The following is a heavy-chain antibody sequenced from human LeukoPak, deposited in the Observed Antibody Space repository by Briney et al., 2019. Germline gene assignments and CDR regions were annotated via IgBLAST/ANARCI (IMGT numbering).Heavy chain of an antibody. V-gene: IGHV3-9*01. D-gene: IGHD3-9*01. Sequence: PGGSLRLSCAASGFTFDDYAMHWVRQAPGKGLEWVSGISWNSDSIGYADSVKGRFTISRDNAKNPLYLQMNSLRAEDTALYYCAKDSFLYYDILTGYFDYWGQGTLVTVSS. J-gene: IGHJ4*02. CDR3: AKDSFLYYDILTGYFDY. CDR1: GFTFDDYA. CDR2: ISWNSDSI.